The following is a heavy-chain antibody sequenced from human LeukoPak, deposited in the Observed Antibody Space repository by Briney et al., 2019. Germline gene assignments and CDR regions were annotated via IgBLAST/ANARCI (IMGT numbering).Heavy chain of an antibody. Sequence: SQTLSLTCALSGDSVSSNSAAWNWVSQSPSRGLEWLGRTYYRSKWYNDYAVSVKSRITINPDTSKNQFSLQLNSVTPEDTAVYYCARDYYGSGSWSIDYWGQGTLVTVSS. J-gene: IGHJ4*02. CDR2: TYYRSKWYN. CDR1: GDSVSSNSAA. CDR3: ARDYYGSGSWSIDY. V-gene: IGHV6-1*01. D-gene: IGHD3-10*01.